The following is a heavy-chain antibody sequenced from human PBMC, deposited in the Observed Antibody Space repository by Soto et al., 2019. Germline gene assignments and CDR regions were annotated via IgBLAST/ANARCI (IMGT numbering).Heavy chain of an antibody. J-gene: IGHJ4*02. CDR3: TIDLNVGNPCDY. CDR1: GYTLTNYA. Sequence: QVQLVQSGAEVKKPGASVRVSCKASGYTLTNYAIHGVRQAAGQRLEWLAWIDPGSGNPTYSQKFQGRITLSRDNSASTFYMDLRSLTSEETAVYFCTIDLNVGNPCDYWGQGTLVTVSS. V-gene: IGHV1-3*01. D-gene: IGHD1-1*01. CDR2: IDPGSGNP.